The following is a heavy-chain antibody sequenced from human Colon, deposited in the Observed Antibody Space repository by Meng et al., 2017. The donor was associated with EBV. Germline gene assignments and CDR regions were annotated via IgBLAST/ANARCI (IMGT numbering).Heavy chain of an antibody. CDR1: GGSVSSGGYY. V-gene: IGHV4-31*03. CDR3: ARVSSGWDYFDY. D-gene: IGHD6-19*01. Sequence: QVHLQEPGQGLVKPSPPLSLTCTVSGGSVSSGGYYWTWIRQHPGKGLEWFGHIYYSGSTFYNPSLKRRVIISIDTSKNQFSLNLRSVTAADTAVYYCARVSSGWDYFDYWGQGTLVTVSS. CDR2: IYYSGST. J-gene: IGHJ4*02.